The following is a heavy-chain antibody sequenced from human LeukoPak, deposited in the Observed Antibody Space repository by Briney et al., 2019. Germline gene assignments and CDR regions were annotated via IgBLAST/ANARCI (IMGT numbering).Heavy chain of an antibody. J-gene: IGHJ4*02. Sequence: PSETLSLTCAVYGGSFSDYYWSWIRQPPGKGLEWIGEINHTGSTNYNPSLKSRVTISVDTSKNQFSLKLSSVTAADTAVYYCARDHIAVAGIFDYWGQGTLVTVSS. D-gene: IGHD6-19*01. CDR2: INHTGST. CDR3: ARDHIAVAGIFDY. CDR1: GGSFSDYY. V-gene: IGHV4-34*01.